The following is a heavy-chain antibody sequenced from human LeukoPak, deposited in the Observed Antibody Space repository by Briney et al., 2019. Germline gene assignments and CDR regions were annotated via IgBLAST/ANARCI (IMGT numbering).Heavy chain of an antibody. D-gene: IGHD3-3*01. V-gene: IGHV3-23*01. Sequence: GGSLRLSRAASGFTFSSYAMSWVRQAPGKGLEWVSAISGSGVSTYYADSVKGRFTISRDNSKNTLYLQMNSLRAEDTAVYYCAKRHYDFWSGYQNQMYYFDYWGQGTLVTVSS. CDR2: ISGSGVST. CDR1: GFTFSSYA. CDR3: AKRHYDFWSGYQNQMYYFDY. J-gene: IGHJ4*02.